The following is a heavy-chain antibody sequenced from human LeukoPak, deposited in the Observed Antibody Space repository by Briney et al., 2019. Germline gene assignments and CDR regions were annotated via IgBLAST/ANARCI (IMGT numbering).Heavy chain of an antibody. D-gene: IGHD7-27*01. Sequence: GGSLRLSCAASGFTFSSYSMNRVRQAPGKGLEWVSSISSISSYIYYADSVKDRFTISRDNAKNSLYLQMNCLRAEGTAVYYCARLGTGDDYWGQGTLVTVSS. V-gene: IGHV3-21*01. CDR1: GFTFSSYS. CDR2: ISSISSYI. CDR3: ARLGTGDDY. J-gene: IGHJ4*02.